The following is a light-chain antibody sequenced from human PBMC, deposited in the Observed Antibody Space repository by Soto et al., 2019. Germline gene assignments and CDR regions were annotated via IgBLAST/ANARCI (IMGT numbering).Light chain of an antibody. CDR1: QGISNY. Sequence: DSQMTQSPSAMSTSVGDRVNITCRASQGISNYLAWFQQKPGKVAKRLIYAASSLQSGVPSRFSGSGSGTEVTLTISSLQPEDFATYYCIQPNSYPYTFGQGTKLEIK. CDR2: AAS. J-gene: IGKJ2*01. CDR3: IQPNSYPYT. V-gene: IGKV1-17*03.